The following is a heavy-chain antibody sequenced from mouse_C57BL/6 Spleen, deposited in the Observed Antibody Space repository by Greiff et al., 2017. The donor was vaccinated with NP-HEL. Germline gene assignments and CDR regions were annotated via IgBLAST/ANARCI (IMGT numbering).Heavy chain of an antibody. Sequence: VQGVESGAELVKPGASVKISCKASGYAFSSYWMNWVKQRPGKGLEWIGQIYPGDGDTNYNGKFKGKATLTADKSSSTAYMQLSSLTSEDSAVYFCAPYYSNYEAWFAYWGQGTLVTVSA. CDR3: APYYSNYEAWFAY. D-gene: IGHD2-5*01. CDR1: GYAFSSYW. CDR2: IYPGDGDT. J-gene: IGHJ3*01. V-gene: IGHV1-80*01.